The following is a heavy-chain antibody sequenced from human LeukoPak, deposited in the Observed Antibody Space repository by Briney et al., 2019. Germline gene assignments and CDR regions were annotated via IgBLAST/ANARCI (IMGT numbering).Heavy chain of an antibody. D-gene: IGHD1-26*01. CDR3: ARLPVGATPYYYYYYMDV. CDR2: IYPGDSDT. V-gene: IGHV5-51*01. Sequence: GESLKISCKGSGYSFTSYWIGWVRQMPGKGLDWMGIIYPGDSDTRYSPSFQGQVTISADKSISTAYLQWSSLKASDTAMYYCARLPVGATPYYYYYYMDVWGKGTTVTVSS. CDR1: GYSFTSYW. J-gene: IGHJ6*03.